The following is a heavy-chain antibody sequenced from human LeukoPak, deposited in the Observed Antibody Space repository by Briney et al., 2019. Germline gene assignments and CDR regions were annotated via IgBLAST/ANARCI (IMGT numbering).Heavy chain of an antibody. J-gene: IGHJ3*02. CDR3: ACLTTADAFDI. V-gene: IGHV4-59*01. CDR2: IHHSGTT. D-gene: IGHD3-22*01. Sequence: ASETLSLTCSVSAGSINRFYWNWIRQSPGKGLEWVGFIHHSGTTKINPSLKSRVTISVDTSKNQFSLKLSSVTAADTAVYYCACLTTADAFDIWGQGTMVTVSS. CDR1: AGSINRFY.